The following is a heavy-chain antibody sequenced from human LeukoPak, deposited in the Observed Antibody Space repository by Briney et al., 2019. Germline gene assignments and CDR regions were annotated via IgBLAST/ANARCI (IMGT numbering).Heavy chain of an antibody. V-gene: IGHV1-69*04. CDR3: ARERGITMVRGVIDY. J-gene: IGHJ4*02. CDR1: GGTFSRYA. Sequence: SVNVSCKASGGTFSRYAISWVRQAPGQGLEWMGRIIPILGIANYAQKFQGRVTITADKSTSTAYMELSSLRSEDTAVYYCARERGITMVRGVIDYWGQETLVTVSS. CDR2: IIPILGIA. D-gene: IGHD3-10*01.